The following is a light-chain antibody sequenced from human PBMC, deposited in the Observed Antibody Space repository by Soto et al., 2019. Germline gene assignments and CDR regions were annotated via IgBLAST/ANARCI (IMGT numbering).Light chain of an antibody. CDR1: QDIGRA. CDR3: QQYNSYPSFS. V-gene: IGKV1-13*02. CDR2: DVS. J-gene: IGKJ4*01. Sequence: QLTQSPSSLSASLGDRVTISCRASQDIGRALAWYQQRPGKAPKVLIYDVSNLESGVPSRFSGSGSGTDFTLTITSIQPEDFVIYYCQQYNSYPSFSFGGGTKVAIK.